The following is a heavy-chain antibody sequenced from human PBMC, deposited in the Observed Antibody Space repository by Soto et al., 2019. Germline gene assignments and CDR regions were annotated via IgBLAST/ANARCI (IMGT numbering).Heavy chain of an antibody. CDR1: GFTFSSYG. V-gene: IGHV3-30*18. CDR3: AKDRAVGYSYGYFDY. CDR2: ISYDGSNK. D-gene: IGHD5-18*01. J-gene: IGHJ4*02. Sequence: GGSLRLSCAASGFTFSSYGMHWVRQAPGKGREWVAVISYDGSNKYYADSVKGRFTISRDNSKNTLYLQMNSLRAEDTAVYYCAKDRAVGYSYGYFDYWGQGTLVTVSS.